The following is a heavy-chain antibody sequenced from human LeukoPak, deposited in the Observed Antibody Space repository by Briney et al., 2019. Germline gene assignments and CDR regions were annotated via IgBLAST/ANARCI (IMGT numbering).Heavy chain of an antibody. J-gene: IGHJ4*02. V-gene: IGHV3-23*01. Sequence: GGSLRLSCAASGFAFSSYAMNWVRQAPGKGLEWVSAINGDGVGTFYADSVKGRFTVSRDNSKNTLYLQMNSLRAEDTAVYFCAKKTSYYDSSGYYDYWGQGTLVTVSS. D-gene: IGHD3-22*01. CDR2: INGDGVGT. CDR1: GFAFSSYA. CDR3: AKKTSYYDSSGYYDY.